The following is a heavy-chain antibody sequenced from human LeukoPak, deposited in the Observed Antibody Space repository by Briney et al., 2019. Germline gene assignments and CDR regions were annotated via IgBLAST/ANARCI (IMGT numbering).Heavy chain of an antibody. CDR3: AKYGDSGSYYDY. CDR1: GFTFSSYA. J-gene: IGHJ4*02. V-gene: IGHV3-23*01. D-gene: IGHD1-26*01. Sequence: GGSLRLSCAASGFTFSSYAMSWVRQAPGKGLAWVSAISGSGGSTYYADSVKGRFTISRDNSKNTLYLQMNSLRAEDTAVYYCAKYGDSGSYYDYWGQGTLVTVSS. CDR2: ISGSGGST.